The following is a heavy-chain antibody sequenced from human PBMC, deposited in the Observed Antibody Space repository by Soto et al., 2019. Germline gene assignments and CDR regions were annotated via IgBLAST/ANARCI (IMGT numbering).Heavy chain of an antibody. CDR1: GGSISSSSYY. CDR2: IYYSGST. CDR3: ARLSTDIVVVPADNNWFDP. V-gene: IGHV4-39*01. Sequence: SETLSLTCTVSGGSISSSSYYWGWIRQPPGKGLEWIGSIYYSGSTYYNPSLKSRVTISVDTSKNQFSLKLSSMTAADTAVYYCARLSTDIVVVPADNNWFDPWGQGTLVTVSS. J-gene: IGHJ5*02. D-gene: IGHD2-2*01.